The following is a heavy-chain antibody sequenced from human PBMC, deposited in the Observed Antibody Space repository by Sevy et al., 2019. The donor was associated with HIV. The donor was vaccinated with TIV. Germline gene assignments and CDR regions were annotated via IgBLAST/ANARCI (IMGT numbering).Heavy chain of an antibody. D-gene: IGHD2-15*01. J-gene: IGHJ5*02. V-gene: IGHV3-30-3*01. CDR3: ARDGGGGYCSGGSCLYWFDP. Sequence: GGSLRLSCAASGFTFSSYAMHWVRQAPGKGLEWVAVISYDGSNKYDADSVKGRFTISRDNSKNTLYLQMNSLRAEDTAVYYSARDGGGGYCSGGSCLYWFDPWGQGTLVTVSS. CDR1: GFTFSSYA. CDR2: ISYDGSNK.